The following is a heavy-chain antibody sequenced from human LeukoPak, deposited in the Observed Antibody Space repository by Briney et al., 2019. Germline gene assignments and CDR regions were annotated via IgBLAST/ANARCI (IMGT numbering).Heavy chain of an antibody. CDR3: ARGHYDVLAASYKWTPDY. Sequence: GGSLSLSCVVSGFPFCYVWMMWVRQAPGEGLEWFSYITSCGDYIYYADSVKGRFTTSRDNAKNSLSLQLNSLRVEDTAVYYCARGHYDVLAASYKWTPDYWGQGTLVTVSS. J-gene: IGHJ4*02. CDR2: ITSCGDYI. CDR1: GFPFCYVW. V-gene: IGHV3-21*01. D-gene: IGHD3-9*01.